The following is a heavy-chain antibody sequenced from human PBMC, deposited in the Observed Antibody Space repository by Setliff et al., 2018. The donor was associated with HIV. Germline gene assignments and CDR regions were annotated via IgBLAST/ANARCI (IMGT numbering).Heavy chain of an antibody. CDR3: ATLSSSWTGYFDS. V-gene: IGHV1-24*01. CDR2: FDPKDGET. D-gene: IGHD6-13*01. Sequence: ASVKVSCKISGYTLGELSIHWVRQAPGKGLEWMGGFDPKDGETIYAQKLQGRVTMTEDTSTDIAYMDLSSLRSEDTAVYYCATLSSSWTGYFDSWGQGTLVTVSS. CDR1: GYTLGELS. J-gene: IGHJ4*02.